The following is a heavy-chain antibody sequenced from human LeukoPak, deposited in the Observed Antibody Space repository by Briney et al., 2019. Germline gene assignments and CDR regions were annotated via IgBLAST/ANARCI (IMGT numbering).Heavy chain of an antibody. V-gene: IGHV3-21*01. CDR3: AKDRQSIVGATSPYFDY. D-gene: IGHD1-26*01. J-gene: IGHJ4*02. CDR1: GFTFSSYS. CDR2: ISSSGSYI. Sequence: GGSLRLSCVASGFTFSSYSMNWVRQAPGKGLEWDSSISSSGSYIYYADSVKGRFAISRDNAKNSLYLQMNSLRAEDTAVYYCAKDRQSIVGATSPYFDYWGQGTLVTVSS.